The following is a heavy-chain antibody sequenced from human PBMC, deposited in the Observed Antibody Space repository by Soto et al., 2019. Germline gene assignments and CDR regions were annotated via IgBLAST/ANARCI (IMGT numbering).Heavy chain of an antibody. CDR3: ARVTRDCNKTSCYYADH. CDR1: CYDFDTNW. D-gene: IGHD2-2*01. Sequence: VALLKISCRGYCYDFDTNWFGWVRQLPGHDLEWVGIMYPGDSDTRYNPSLQGHVTLSADVTASTAFLQWRSLKTSDTGMYICARVTRDCNKTSCYYADHWGHGSQVTAS. CDR2: MYPGDSDT. V-gene: IGHV5-51*01. J-gene: IGHJ4*01.